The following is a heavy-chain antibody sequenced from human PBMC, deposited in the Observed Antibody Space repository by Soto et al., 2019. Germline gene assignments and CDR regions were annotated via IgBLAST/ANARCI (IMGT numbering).Heavy chain of an antibody. CDR3: ARDQRHGSGSYKARGYFDY. CDR2: IIPIFGTA. Sequence: ASVKVSCKASGGTFSSYAISWVRQAPGQGLEWMGGIIPIFGTANYAQKFQGRVTITADESTSTAYMELSSLRSEDTAVYYCARDQRHGSGSYKARGYFDYWGQGTLVTVSS. J-gene: IGHJ4*02. V-gene: IGHV1-69*13. CDR1: GGTFSSYA. D-gene: IGHD3-10*01.